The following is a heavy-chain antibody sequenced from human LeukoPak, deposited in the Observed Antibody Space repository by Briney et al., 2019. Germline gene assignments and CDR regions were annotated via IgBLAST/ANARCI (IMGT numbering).Heavy chain of an antibody. CDR2: ISSSSDYI. Sequence: KTGGSLRLSCAASGFTFSSYSMNWVRQAPGKGLEWVSSISSSSDYIYYADSVKGRFTISRDNAKNSLYLQMNSLRAEDTAVYYCAREMTTPPGSVTFDIWGQGTMVTVSS. CDR3: AREMTTPPGSVTFDI. J-gene: IGHJ3*02. D-gene: IGHD1-14*01. CDR1: GFTFSSYS. V-gene: IGHV3-21*01.